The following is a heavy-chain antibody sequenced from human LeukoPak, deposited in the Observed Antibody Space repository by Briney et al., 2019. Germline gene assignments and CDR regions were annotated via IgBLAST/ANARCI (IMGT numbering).Heavy chain of an antibody. J-gene: IGHJ4*02. V-gene: IGHV3-48*03. D-gene: IGHD3-10*01. Sequence: GGSLRLSCAASGFTFSSYEMNWVRQTPGKGLEWVSYISSSGSTIYYADSVKGRFTISRDNAKNSLYLQMNSLRAEDTAVYYCVRDKYYGSGSYDYWGQGTLVTVSS. CDR2: ISSSGSTI. CDR1: GFTFSSYE. CDR3: VRDKYYGSGSYDY.